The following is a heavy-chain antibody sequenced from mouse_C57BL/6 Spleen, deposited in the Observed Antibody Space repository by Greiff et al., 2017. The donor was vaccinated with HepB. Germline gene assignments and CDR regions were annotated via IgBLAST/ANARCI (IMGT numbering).Heavy chain of an antibody. CDR2: IDPSDSYT. J-gene: IGHJ1*03. V-gene: IGHV1-69*01. CDR3: ARARGYYGSFWYFDV. D-gene: IGHD1-1*01. Sequence: QVQLQQPGAELVMPGASVKLSCKASGYTFTSYWMHWVKQWPGQGLEWIGEIDPSDSYTNYNQKFKGKSTLTVDKSSSTAYMQLSSLTSEDSAVYYGARARGYYGSFWYFDVWGTGTTVTVSS. CDR1: GYTFTSYW.